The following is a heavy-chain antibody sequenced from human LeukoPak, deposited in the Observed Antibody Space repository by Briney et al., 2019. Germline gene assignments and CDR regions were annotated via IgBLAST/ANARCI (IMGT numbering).Heavy chain of an antibody. J-gene: IGHJ5*02. D-gene: IGHD2-15*01. CDR1: GYTFTSYA. CDR3: ARDLGYCTGGTCYPNWFDP. CDR2: INAGNDNT. Sequence: DSVKVSCMASGYTFTSYAMHWVRQAPGQRLEWMGWINAGNDNTKYSQKFQGRVTITRDTSASTAYMELSSLRSEDTAVYYCARDLGYCTGGTCYPNWFDPWGQGTLVTVSS. V-gene: IGHV1-3*01.